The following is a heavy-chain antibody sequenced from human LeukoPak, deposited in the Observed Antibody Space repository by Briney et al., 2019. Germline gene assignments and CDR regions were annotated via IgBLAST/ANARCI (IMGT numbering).Heavy chain of an antibody. V-gene: IGHV4-31*03. CDR2: IYDSGST. CDR3: ARGGDRRGFDY. D-gene: IGHD1-14*01. J-gene: IGHJ4*02. Sequence: SETLSLTCTVSGGSISSGGYYWSWIRQHPGKGLEWIGYIYDSGSTYDNPSFKSRVTISVDTSKSHFSLRLSSVTAADTAVYYCARGGDRRGFDYWGQGTLVTVSS. CDR1: GGSISSGGYY.